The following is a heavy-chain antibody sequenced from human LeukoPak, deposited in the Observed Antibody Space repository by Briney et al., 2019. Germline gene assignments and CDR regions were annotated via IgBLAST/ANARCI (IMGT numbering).Heavy chain of an antibody. Sequence: PGGSLRLSCTASGFIFGHYVMTWVRQAPGKGLEWVSSIHNGGGETYYADAVKGRFTISRDNSRNTVYLQMSSLTAEDTALYFCVKDTDSRCDHWGLGTQVTVSS. CDR1: GFIFGHYV. CDR2: IHNGGGET. J-gene: IGHJ4*02. V-gene: IGHV3-23*01. CDR3: VKDTDSRCDH. D-gene: IGHD2-21*01.